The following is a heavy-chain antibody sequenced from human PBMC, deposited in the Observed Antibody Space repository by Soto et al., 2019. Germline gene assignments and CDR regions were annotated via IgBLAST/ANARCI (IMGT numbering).Heavy chain of an antibody. CDR1: GFTFSSYA. CDR2: ISYDGSNK. D-gene: IGHD3-3*01. V-gene: IGHV3-30-3*01. CDR3: ASGPRRFYYYYGMDV. J-gene: IGHJ6*02. Sequence: HPGGSLRLSCAASGFTFSSYAMHWVRQAPGKGLEWVAVISYDGSNKYYADSVKGRFTISRDNSKNTLYLQMNSLRAEDTAVYYCASGPRRFYYYYGMDVWGQGTTVTVSS.